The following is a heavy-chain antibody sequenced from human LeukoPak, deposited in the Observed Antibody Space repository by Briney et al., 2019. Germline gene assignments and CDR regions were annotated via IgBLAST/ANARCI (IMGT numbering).Heavy chain of an antibody. CDR3: ASLDPMVRGGMDEYYYYYMDV. J-gene: IGHJ6*03. CDR1: GFTFSSYW. Sequence: GGSLRLSCAASGFTFSSYWMHWVRQAPGKGLVWVSRINSDGSTTSYADSVKGRFTISRDNAKNTLYLQMNSLRAEDTAVYYCASLDPMVRGGMDEYYYYYMDVWGKGTTVTISS. V-gene: IGHV3-74*01. CDR2: INSDGSTT. D-gene: IGHD3-10*01.